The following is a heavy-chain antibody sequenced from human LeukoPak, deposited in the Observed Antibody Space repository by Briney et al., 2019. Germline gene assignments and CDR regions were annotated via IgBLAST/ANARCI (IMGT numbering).Heavy chain of an antibody. J-gene: IGHJ4*02. CDR3: AREFSVIGNFDY. CDR2: IYFSGNVI. CDR1: GFTFSRFS. V-gene: IGHV3-21*01. Sequence: PGGSLRLSCSTSGFTFSRFSMRWVRQAPGKGLEWVASIYFSGNVIRYADSEKGRFTISRDNANNSVYLQMSSLTIDDTAVYYCAREFSVIGNFDYWGQGTLVTVSS. D-gene: IGHD3-10*01.